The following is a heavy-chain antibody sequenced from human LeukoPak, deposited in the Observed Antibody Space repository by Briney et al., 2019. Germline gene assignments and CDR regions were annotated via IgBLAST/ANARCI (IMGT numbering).Heavy chain of an antibody. CDR1: GGSFSGYY. V-gene: IGHV4-38-2*01. Sequence: SETLSLTCAVYGGSFSGYYWGCIRQPPGKGLEWIESIYHSGSTYCNPSLKSRVSISVDTSKNQFSLRLSSVTAADTAVYYCARTLTPLRTGFDYWGQGTLVTVSS. D-gene: IGHD4-11*01. CDR3: ARTLTPLRTGFDY. J-gene: IGHJ4*02. CDR2: IYHSGST.